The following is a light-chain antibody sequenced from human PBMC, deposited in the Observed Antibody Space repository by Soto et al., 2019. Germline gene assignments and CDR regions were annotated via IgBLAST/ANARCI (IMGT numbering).Light chain of an antibody. CDR2: EVT. Sequence: LTQPPSASGSPGQSVTISCTGTSSDVGGYNYVSVYQQDPAKAPNHTIYEVTTRPSGVPDRFSGSKSGNTASLTVSGLQAEDEADDSCRSYAGSNIFYVFGTGTKVTVL. J-gene: IGLJ1*01. V-gene: IGLV2-8*01. CDR1: SSDVGGYNY. CDR3: RSYAGSNIFYV.